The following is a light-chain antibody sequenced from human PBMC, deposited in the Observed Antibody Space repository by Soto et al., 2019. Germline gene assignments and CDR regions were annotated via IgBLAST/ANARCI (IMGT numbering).Light chain of an antibody. CDR1: QTVSNN. CDR3: PQYNNRPPWT. V-gene: IGKV3-15*01. J-gene: IGKJ1*01. CDR2: GAS. Sequence: EIVRTQSPVSLSASPGERATLSCRASQTVSNNLAWYQQKPGQTPRLLIYGASTRAPGIPARFTGSGSGTEFTLTISGLQSDDSAVYYCPQYNNRPPWTFGQGTRVEIK.